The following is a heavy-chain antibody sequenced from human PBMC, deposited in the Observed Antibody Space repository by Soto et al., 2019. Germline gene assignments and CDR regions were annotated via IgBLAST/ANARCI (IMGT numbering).Heavy chain of an antibody. V-gene: IGHV1-46*01. D-gene: IGHD2-21*01. J-gene: IGHJ3*02. Sequence: ASVKVSCKASGYGLTYNYVHWVRQAPGQGLEWMGIINPSGGSTRYAEKFQGRVTMTGDTSTSTVYMELISLRSEDTAVYYCARERAYCGGDCFFDIWGQGTMVTVS. CDR3: ARERAYCGGDCFFDI. CDR1: GYGLTYNY. CDR2: INPSGGST.